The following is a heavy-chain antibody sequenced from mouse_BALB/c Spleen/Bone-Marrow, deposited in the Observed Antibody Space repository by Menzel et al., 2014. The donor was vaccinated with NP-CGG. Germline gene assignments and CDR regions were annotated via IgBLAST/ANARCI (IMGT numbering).Heavy chain of an antibody. J-gene: IGHJ2*01. CDR1: GYTFTSYW. CDR2: IYPGSGDT. V-gene: IGHV1-5*01. D-gene: IGHD2-4*01. Sequence: EVQLQQSGTILARPGASVKLSCKASGYTFTSYWMHWIKQRPGQGLEWIGAIYPGSGDTNYNQKFKAKAKLTAVTSTSTAYMELSSLTNEDSAVYYCTNRGITTGGFDYWGQGTTLTVSS. CDR3: TNRGITTGGFDY.